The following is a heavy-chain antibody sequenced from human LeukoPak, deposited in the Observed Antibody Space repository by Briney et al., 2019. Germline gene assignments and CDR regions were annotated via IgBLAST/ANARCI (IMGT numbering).Heavy chain of an antibody. V-gene: IGHV1-18*01. CDR3: SREFPFCGADCFSGVFDI. D-gene: IGHD2-21*02. CDR2: ISVINNGNT. Sequence: ASVKVSCKASGYTFSSYGINWVRQAPGQGLEWMGWISVINNGNTRYAQNFQGRLTMTTDTSTTTAYMELRSLRSDDTAVYYCSREFPFCGADCFSGVFDIWGQGTMVTVSS. J-gene: IGHJ3*02. CDR1: GYTFSSYG.